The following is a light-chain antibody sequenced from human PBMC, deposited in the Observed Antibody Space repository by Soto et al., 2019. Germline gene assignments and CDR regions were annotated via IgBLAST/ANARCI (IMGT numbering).Light chain of an antibody. J-gene: IGKJ1*01. CDR1: QSLTNSF. Sequence: EIVLTQSPGTLSLSPGERATLSCRASQSLTNSFIAWYQQKPGQAPRLLIYGASSRATGIPDRFSGSGSGTDFTLTISRLEPEDFAVYYCQQYGSSQTFGQGTKVDI. CDR2: GAS. CDR3: QQYGSSQT. V-gene: IGKV3-20*01.